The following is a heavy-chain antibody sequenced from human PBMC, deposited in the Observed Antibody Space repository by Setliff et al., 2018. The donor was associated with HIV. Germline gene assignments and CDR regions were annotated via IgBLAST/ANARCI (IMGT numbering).Heavy chain of an antibody. CDR2: INHSGST. CDR1: GYSISSGYY. V-gene: IGHV4-38-2*02. CDR3: ARDQSERLPNLSWVWFDP. J-gene: IGHJ5*02. D-gene: IGHD1-1*01. Sequence: KTSETLSLTCTVSGYSISSGYYWGFIRQPPGKGLEWIGGINHSGSTNFNPSLESRVTISVDTSKNQFSLKLRSVTAADTAVYYCARDQSERLPNLSWVWFDPWGQGTLVTVSS.